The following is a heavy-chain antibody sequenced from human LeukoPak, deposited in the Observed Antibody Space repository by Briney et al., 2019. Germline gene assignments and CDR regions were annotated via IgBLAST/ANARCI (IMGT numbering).Heavy chain of an antibody. CDR2: IHFGGST. V-gene: IGHV4-59*08. J-gene: IGHJ4*02. Sequence: SETLSLTCSVSGDYINSHYWTWIRQSSGRGLEWLGYIHFGGSTKYNPSLKSRVTISVDTSKNQFSLKLTSVTAADTAVYYCTKGRGIWGQGTLVTVSS. CDR3: TKGRGI. CDR1: GDYINSHY. D-gene: IGHD3-10*01.